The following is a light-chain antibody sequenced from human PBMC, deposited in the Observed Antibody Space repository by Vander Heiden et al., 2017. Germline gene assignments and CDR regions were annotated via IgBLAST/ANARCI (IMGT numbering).Light chain of an antibody. CDR3: QTWDSSSAI. CDR2: EDK. V-gene: IGLV3-1*01. J-gene: IGLJ2*01. CDR1: NLGHKY. Sequence: SYDLTQPPSVSVSPGQTASNPCAGDNLGHKYTSWYQQKPGQSPLLVIYEDKKRPSGIPERFSGSNSGNIATLAISGTQPMDEADYYCQTWDSSSAIFGGGTKLTVL.